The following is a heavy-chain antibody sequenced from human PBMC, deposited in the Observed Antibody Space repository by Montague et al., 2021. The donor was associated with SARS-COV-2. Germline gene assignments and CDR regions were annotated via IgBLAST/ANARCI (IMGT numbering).Heavy chain of an antibody. D-gene: IGHD3-10*01. V-gene: IGHV3-20*01. CDR3: SRSGGMIRGVVDF. J-gene: IGHJ4*02. CDR1: GFTFDDYG. CDR2: ISRTGDRT. Sequence: SLRLSCAASGFTFDDYGMSWVRQAPGKGLEWVSGISRTGDRTAYGGSVKGRFTISRDNAKNSLYLQMNSLRVEDTALYHCSRSGGMIRGVVDFWGQGILVSVSS.